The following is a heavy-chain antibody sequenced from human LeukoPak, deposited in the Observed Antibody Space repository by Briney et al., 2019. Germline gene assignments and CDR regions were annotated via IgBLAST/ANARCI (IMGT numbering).Heavy chain of an antibody. CDR3: ARDRQQLVLGWFDP. J-gene: IGHJ5*02. V-gene: IGHV1-2*02. CDR1: GYTFTGYY. D-gene: IGHD6-13*01. Sequence: ASVKVSCKASGYTFTGYYMHWVRQAPGQGLEWMGWINPNSGGTNYAQKFQGRVTMTRDTSISTAYMELSRLRSDDTAVYYCARDRQQLVLGWFDPWAREPWSPSPQ. CDR2: INPNSGGT.